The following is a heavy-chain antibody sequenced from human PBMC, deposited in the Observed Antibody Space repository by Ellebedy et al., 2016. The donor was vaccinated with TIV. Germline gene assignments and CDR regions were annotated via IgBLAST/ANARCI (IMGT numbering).Heavy chain of an antibody. CDR3: ARSEPTTVATGLYYYYYGMDV. Sequence: SVKVSXKASRYTFTDYYMHWLRQAPGQGLEWMGGIIPIFGTANYAQKFQGRVTITADKSTSTAYMELSSLRSEDTAVYYCARSEPTTVATGLYYYYYGMDVWGQGTTVTVSS. V-gene: IGHV1-69*06. D-gene: IGHD4-23*01. CDR1: RYTFTDYY. J-gene: IGHJ6*02. CDR2: IIPIFGTA.